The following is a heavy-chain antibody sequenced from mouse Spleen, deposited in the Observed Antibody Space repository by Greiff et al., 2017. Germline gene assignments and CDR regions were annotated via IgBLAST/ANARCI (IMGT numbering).Heavy chain of an antibody. Sequence: EVKLQESGPGLVKPSQSLSLTCSVTGYSITSGYYWNWIRQFPGNKLEWMGYISYDGSNNYNPSLKNRISITRDTSKNQFFLKLNSVTTEDTATYYCARVGPYGNYGHFDVWGAGTTVTVSS. D-gene: IGHD2-1*01. CDR1: GYSITSGYY. CDR3: ARVGPYGNYGHFDV. J-gene: IGHJ1*01. CDR2: ISYDGSN. V-gene: IGHV3-6*01.